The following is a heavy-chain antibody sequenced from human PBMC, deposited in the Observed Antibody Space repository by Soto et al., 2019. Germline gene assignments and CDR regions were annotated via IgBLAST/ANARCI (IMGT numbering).Heavy chain of an antibody. V-gene: IGHV1-2*04. J-gene: IGHJ5*01. CDR1: GFTFTGYY. CDR2: INPNSGGT. CDR3: ARDHGAWPYNWFDF. Sequence: GASVKVSCKASGFTFTGYYLHWVRQAPGQGPEWMGWINPNSGGTKYAQKFQGWVTMTRDTSITTAYMELSNLRSDDTAVYYCARDHGAWPYNWFDFWGQGTLVTVSS.